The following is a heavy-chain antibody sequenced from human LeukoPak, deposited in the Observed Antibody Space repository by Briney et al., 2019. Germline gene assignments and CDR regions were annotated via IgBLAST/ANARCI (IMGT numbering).Heavy chain of an antibody. D-gene: IGHD6-13*01. CDR3: ARVMAAAGTILDY. J-gene: IGHJ4*02. CDR1: GFTFSDYY. Sequence: GGSLRLSCATSGFTFSDYYMTWMRQAPGKGLEWVANIKQDGSEKYYVDSVKGRFTISRDNAKNSLYLQMNSLRAEDTAVYYCARVMAAAGTILDYWGQGTLVTVSS. V-gene: IGHV3-7*01. CDR2: IKQDGSEK.